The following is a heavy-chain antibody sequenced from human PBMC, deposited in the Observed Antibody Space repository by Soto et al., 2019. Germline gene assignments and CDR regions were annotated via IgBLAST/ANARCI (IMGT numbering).Heavy chain of an antibody. J-gene: IGHJ6*02. Sequence: SETLSLTCTVSGGSVSSGSYYWSWIRQPPGKGLEWIGYIYYSGSTNYNPSLKSRVTISVDTSKNQLSLKLSSVTAADTAVYYCARDRLTMVRGGDYYGMDVWGQGTTVTVSS. V-gene: IGHV4-61*01. CDR2: IYYSGST. D-gene: IGHD3-10*01. CDR3: ARDRLTMVRGGDYYGMDV. CDR1: GGSVSSGSYY.